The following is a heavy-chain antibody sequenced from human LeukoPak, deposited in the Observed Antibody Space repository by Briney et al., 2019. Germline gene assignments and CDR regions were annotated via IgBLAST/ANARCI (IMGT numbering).Heavy chain of an antibody. CDR1: GDSFSGSY. J-gene: IGHJ6*03. D-gene: IGHD3-9*01. CDR2: INPSGST. V-gene: IGHV4-34*01. Sequence: KPSETLSLTCAVHGDSFSGSYWNWIRQPPGKGLEWIGEINPSGSTNYNPSLKSRLAISLDKSKNQFSLNLTSVTAADTAVYYCARGTLRFDWTNPDVRAFYHCYYMDVWGKGTTVTVSS. CDR3: ARGTLRFDWTNPDVRAFYHCYYMDV.